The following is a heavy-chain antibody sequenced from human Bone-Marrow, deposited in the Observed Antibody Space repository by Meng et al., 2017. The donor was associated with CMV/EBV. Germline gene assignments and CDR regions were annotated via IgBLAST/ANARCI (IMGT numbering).Heavy chain of an antibody. CDR3: ARALAVAGNYYYYGMDV. CDR2: ISSNGGST. CDR1: GFTFSSYA. V-gene: IGHV3-64*02. Sequence: SCAASGFTFSSYAMHWVRQAPGKGLEYVSAISSNGGSTYYTDSVKGRFTISRDNSKNTLYLQMGSLRAEDMAVYYCARALAVAGNYYYYGMDVWGQGTTVTVSS. J-gene: IGHJ6*02. D-gene: IGHD6-19*01.